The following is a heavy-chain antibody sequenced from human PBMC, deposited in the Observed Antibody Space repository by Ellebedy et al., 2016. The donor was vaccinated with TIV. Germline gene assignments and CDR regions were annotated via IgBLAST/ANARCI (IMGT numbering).Heavy chain of an antibody. J-gene: IGHJ6*02. D-gene: IGHD6-13*01. CDR3: ARDRGVSSSWSKYYYYGMDV. V-gene: IGHV1-18*01. CDR2: ISAYNGNT. CDR1: GYTFTSYG. Sequence: ASVKVSXKASGYTFTSYGISWVRQAPGQGLEWMGWISAYNGNTNYAQKLQGRVTMTTDTSTSTVYMELSSLRSEDTAVYYCARDRGVSSSWSKYYYYGMDVWGQGTTVTVSS.